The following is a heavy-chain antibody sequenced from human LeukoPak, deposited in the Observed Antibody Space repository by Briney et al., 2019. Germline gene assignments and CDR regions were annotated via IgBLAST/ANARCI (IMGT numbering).Heavy chain of an antibody. CDR2: ISYDGSNK. J-gene: IGHJ5*02. Sequence: GGSLRLSCAASGFTFSSYAMHWVRQAPGKGLEWVAVISYDGSNKYYADSVKGRFTISRDNSKNTLYLQMNSLRAEDTAVYYCARDTGYSSGWYWWFDPWGQGTLVTVSS. V-gene: IGHV3-30*04. CDR3: ARDTGYSSGWYWWFDP. D-gene: IGHD6-19*01. CDR1: GFTFSSYA.